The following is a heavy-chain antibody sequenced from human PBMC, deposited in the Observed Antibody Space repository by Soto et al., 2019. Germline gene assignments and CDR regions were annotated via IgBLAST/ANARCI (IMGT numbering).Heavy chain of an antibody. CDR2: IIPILGIA. Sequence: QVQLVQSGAEVKKPGSSVKVSCKASGGTFSSYTISWVRQAPGQGLEWMGRIIPILGIANYAQKFQGRVTITADKSTSTAYMELSSLRSEDTAVYYCARDPTMPAGITRTTREVDNWFDPWGQGTLVTVSS. D-gene: IGHD1-7*01. CDR3: ARDPTMPAGITRTTREVDNWFDP. CDR1: GGTFSSYT. J-gene: IGHJ5*02. V-gene: IGHV1-69*08.